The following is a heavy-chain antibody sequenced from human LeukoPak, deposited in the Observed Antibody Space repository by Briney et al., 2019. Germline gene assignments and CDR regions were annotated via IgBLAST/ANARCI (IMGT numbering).Heavy chain of an antibody. CDR3: AREEQLCFCGMDV. D-gene: IGHD5-18*01. Sequence: AGGSLRLSCAASGFTFSTYVMSWVRQAPGKGLEWVAVISYDGSNKYYADSVKGRFTISRDNSKNTLYLQMNSLRAEDTAVYYCAREEQLCFCGMDVWGQGTTVTVSS. V-gene: IGHV3-30-3*01. J-gene: IGHJ6*02. CDR1: GFTFSTYV. CDR2: ISYDGSNK.